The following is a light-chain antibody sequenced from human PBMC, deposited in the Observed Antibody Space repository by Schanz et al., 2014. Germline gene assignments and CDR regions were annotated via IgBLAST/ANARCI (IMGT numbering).Light chain of an antibody. J-gene: IGLJ3*02. Sequence: QSVLTQPPSASGSPGQSVTISCTGTSSDIGGYNYVSWYQQYPGKAPKLMIYDVSNRPSGVSNRFSGSKSGNTASLTISGLQAEDEADYYCSSYTSSSNWVFGGGTKLTVL. CDR3: SSYTSSSNWV. V-gene: IGLV2-14*03. CDR2: DVS. CDR1: SSDIGGYNY.